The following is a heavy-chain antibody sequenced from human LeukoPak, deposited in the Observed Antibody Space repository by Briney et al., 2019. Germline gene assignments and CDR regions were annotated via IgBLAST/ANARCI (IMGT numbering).Heavy chain of an antibody. Sequence: GASVRVSCKASGYTFTSYDINWVRQATGQGLEWMGWINPNSGDTGYAQKFQGRVTMTRNTSISTVYMELSSLRSEDTAVYYCARGAYSSSCHHWGQGTLVTVSS. D-gene: IGHD6-13*01. V-gene: IGHV1-8*01. CDR1: GYTFTSYD. CDR3: ARGAYSSSCHH. CDR2: INPNSGDT. J-gene: IGHJ5*02.